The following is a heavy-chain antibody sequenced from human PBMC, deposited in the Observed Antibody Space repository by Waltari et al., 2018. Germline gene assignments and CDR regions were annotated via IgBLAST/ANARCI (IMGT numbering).Heavy chain of an antibody. CDR2: INPNSGGT. V-gene: IGHV1-2*02. D-gene: IGHD4-17*01. CDR3: ARDMTVTRAFDI. J-gene: IGHJ3*02. CDR1: GYTFTGYY. Sequence: QVQLVQSGAEVKKPGASVKVSCKASGYTFTGYYMHWVRQAPGQGLEWRGRINPNSGGTNYAQKFQGMGTMTRDTSISTAYMELSRMRSDDPAVYYCARDMTVTRAFDIWGQGTMVTVSS.